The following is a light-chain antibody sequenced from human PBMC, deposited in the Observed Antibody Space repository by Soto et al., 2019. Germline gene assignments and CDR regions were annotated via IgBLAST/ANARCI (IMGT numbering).Light chain of an antibody. CDR3: QKNNSAPLT. J-gene: IGKJ4*01. Sequence: DIQMTQSPSSLSASVGDRVTITCRPSQGISNYLAWYQQKPGKVPKLLIYGASTLQSGVSSRFSGSGSGTDFTLTISSLQPEDVATYYCQKNNSAPLTFGGGTKVEIK. CDR1: QGISNY. V-gene: IGKV1-27*01. CDR2: GAS.